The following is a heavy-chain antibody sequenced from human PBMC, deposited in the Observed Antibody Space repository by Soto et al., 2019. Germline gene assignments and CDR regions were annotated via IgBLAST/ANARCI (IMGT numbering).Heavy chain of an antibody. J-gene: IGHJ6*02. CDR2: ISYDGSNK. V-gene: IGHV3-30*18. Sequence: QVQLVESGGGVVQPGRSLRLSCAASGFTFSSYGMHWVRQAPGKGLEWVAVISYDGSNKYYADSVKGRFTISGDNSKNTLYLQMNSLRAEDTAVYYCAKDGESYYYYGMDVWGQGTTVTVSS. CDR3: AKDGESYYYYGMDV. D-gene: IGHD3-10*01. CDR1: GFTFSSYG.